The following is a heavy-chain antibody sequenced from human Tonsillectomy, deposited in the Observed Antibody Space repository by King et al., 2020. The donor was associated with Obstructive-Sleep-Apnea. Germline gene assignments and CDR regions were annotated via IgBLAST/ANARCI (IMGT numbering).Heavy chain of an antibody. CDR2: IFSNDEK. J-gene: IGHJ6*02. CDR1: GFSLSNARMG. Sequence: VTLKESGPVLVKPTETLTLTCTVSGFSLSNARMGVSWIRQPPGKALEWLAHIFSNDEKSYSTSLKSRLTISKDTSKSQVVLTMTNMDPVDTATYYCARICNYCSSTGWDYYGMDVWGQGTTVTVSS. V-gene: IGHV2-26*01. CDR3: ARICNYCSSTGWDYYGMDV. D-gene: IGHD2-2*01.